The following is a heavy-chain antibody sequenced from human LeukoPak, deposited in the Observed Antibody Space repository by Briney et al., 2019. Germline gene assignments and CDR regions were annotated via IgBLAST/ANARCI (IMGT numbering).Heavy chain of an antibody. Sequence: ASVKVSCKASGYTFTSYAMHWVRQAPGQRLEWMGWINAGNGNTKYSQKFQGRVTMTRNTSISTAYMELSSLRSEDTAVYYCARGARKYDILTGYYGCWFDPWGQGTLVAVSS. CDR1: GYTFTSYA. V-gene: IGHV1-3*01. D-gene: IGHD3-9*01. CDR2: INAGNGNT. J-gene: IGHJ5*02. CDR3: ARGARKYDILTGYYGCWFDP.